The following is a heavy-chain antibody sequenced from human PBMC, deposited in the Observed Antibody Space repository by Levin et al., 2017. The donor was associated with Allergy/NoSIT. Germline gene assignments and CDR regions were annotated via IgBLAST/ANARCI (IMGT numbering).Heavy chain of an antibody. D-gene: IGHD2/OR15-2a*01. CDR1: GFTFSSYA. Sequence: GGSLRLSCAASGFTFSSYAMHWVRQAPGKGLEWVAVISYDGSNKYYADSVKGRFTISRDNSKNTLYLQMNSLRAEDTAVYYCARAHRAGGHSKGEFDYWGQGTLVTVSS. J-gene: IGHJ4*02. CDR2: ISYDGSNK. V-gene: IGHV3-30*04. CDR3: ARAHRAGGHSKGEFDY.